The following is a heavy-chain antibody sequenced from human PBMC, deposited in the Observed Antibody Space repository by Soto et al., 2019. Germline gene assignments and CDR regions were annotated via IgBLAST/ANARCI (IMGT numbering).Heavy chain of an antibody. V-gene: IGHV4-30-2*01. CDR2: IYPTGKT. CDR1: GGYISSGVDS. D-gene: IGHD3-16*01. J-gene: IGHJ6*02. CDR3: ARAPPGPAPRWGV. Sequence: PSETLSLTCSVSGGYISSGVDSWIWIRQTPGKGLEWIGYIYPTGKTYYNPSLENRVTISIDTSKNQFSLQLTSVTAADTAVYYCARAPPGPAPRWGVWGHGTTVTVSS.